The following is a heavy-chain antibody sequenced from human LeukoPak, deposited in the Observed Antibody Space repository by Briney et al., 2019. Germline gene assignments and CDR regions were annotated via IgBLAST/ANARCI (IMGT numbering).Heavy chain of an antibody. CDR1: GFNVSHKY. Sequence: GGSLRLSCAVSGFNVSHKYMSWVRQALGKGLECVSILYSGGITAYADSVKGRFTISRDNLKNTLYLQMNSLRAEDTAVYYCARGEYYYGSGTVGVDDFWGQGTLVTVSS. CDR3: ARGEYYYGSGTVGVDDF. J-gene: IGHJ4*02. V-gene: IGHV3-53*01. CDR2: LYSGGIT. D-gene: IGHD3-10*01.